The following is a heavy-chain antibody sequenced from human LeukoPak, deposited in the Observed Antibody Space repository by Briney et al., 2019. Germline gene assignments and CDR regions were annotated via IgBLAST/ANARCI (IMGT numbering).Heavy chain of an antibody. J-gene: IGHJ3*02. V-gene: IGHV3-7*01. CDR3: AKNSPGVDAFDI. D-gene: IGHD3-10*01. CDR2: INQDGSEQ. CDR1: GFTFSSYW. Sequence: GGSLRLSCAASGFTFSSYWMTWVRQAPGKGLEWVANINQDGSEQYYVDSVKGRFTISRDNAKNSLYLQMNSLRAEDTAVYYCAKNSPGVDAFDIWGQGTVVTVSS.